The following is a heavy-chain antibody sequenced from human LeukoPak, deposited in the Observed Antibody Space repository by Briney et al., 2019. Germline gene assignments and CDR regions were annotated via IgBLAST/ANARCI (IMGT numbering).Heavy chain of an antibody. V-gene: IGHV1-69*01. D-gene: IGHD3-3*01. CDR1: GGTFSSYA. CDR3: ARQSKPELTIFGVVPTYYFDY. Sequence: SVKVSCKASGGTFSSYAISWVRQAPGQGLEWMGGIIPIFGTANYAQKFQGRVTITADESTSTAYMELSSLRSEDTAVYYCARQSKPELTIFGVVPTYYFDYWGQGTLVTVSS. CDR2: IIPIFGTA. J-gene: IGHJ4*02.